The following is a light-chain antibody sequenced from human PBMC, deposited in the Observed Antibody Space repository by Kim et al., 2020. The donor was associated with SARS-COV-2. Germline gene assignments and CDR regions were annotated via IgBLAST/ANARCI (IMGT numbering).Light chain of an antibody. V-gene: IGKV1-17*02. CDR2: EAS. CDR3: LQHHLYPLT. J-gene: IGKJ4*02. CDR1: EDIRKS. Sequence: QMTQSPSSLSASVGDGITITCRAGEDIRKSVAWYQHKPGKAPTRLVFEASTLEGGVPPRFSASGSGTQLALIINNLQPEDSATYFCLQHHLYPLTFGGGTTVDIK.